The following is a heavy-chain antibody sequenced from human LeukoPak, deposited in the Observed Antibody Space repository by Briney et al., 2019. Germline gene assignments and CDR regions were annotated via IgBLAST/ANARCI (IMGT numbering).Heavy chain of an antibody. CDR3: ATAPILRGEGGEHYKYGMDV. J-gene: IGHJ6*02. Sequence: SETLSLTCGVSVGSISSGNWWSCVRQSPGEGLEWIGEIYHNGAPNYNPSLKSRVTISADTFKNHFSLKLTSVTAADTAVYYCATAPILRGEGGEHYKYGMDVWGQGTTVIVSS. D-gene: IGHD2-2*02. CDR2: IYHNGAP. V-gene: IGHV4/OR15-8*01. CDR1: VGSISSGNW.